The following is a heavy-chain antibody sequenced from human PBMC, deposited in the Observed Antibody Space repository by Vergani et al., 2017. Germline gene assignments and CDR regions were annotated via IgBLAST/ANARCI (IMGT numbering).Heavy chain of an antibody. Sequence: EVQLVESGGGLVQPGRSLRLSCAASGFTFDDYAMHWVRQAPGKGLEWVSGISWNSGSIGYADSVKGRFTISRDNAKNSLYLQMNSLKAEDRATYYCAREERSNTSPFVGDWGQGTLVTV. D-gene: IGHD2/OR15-2a*01. CDR3: AREERSNTSPFVGD. CDR2: ISWNSGSI. J-gene: IGHJ4*02. CDR1: GFTFDDYA. V-gene: IGHV3-9*01.